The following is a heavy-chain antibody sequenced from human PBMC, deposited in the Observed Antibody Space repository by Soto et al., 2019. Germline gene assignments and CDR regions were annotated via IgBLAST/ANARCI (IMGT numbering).Heavy chain of an antibody. Sequence: GGSLRLSCAASGFIFSTCAMSWVRQAPGKGLEWVSGIGGGGGDTFYADSVKGRFTISRDNSKNTLYLQMNSLRSEDTAVYYCAKEGPERRTNFDYGGQGSLVTVSS. J-gene: IGHJ4*01. V-gene: IGHV3-23*01. D-gene: IGHD1-1*01. CDR2: IGGGGGDT. CDR3: AKEGPERRTNFDY. CDR1: GFIFSTCA.